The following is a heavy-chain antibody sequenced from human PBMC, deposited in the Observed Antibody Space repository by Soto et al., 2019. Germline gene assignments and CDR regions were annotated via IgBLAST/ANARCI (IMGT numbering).Heavy chain of an antibody. Sequence: QVQLMQSGAEVKKPGASVKVSCKASGDTFTDYYIHWVRQAPGQGLEWMGTVNPSGGHTTYAQHFLGRVTMTGDTSTSTVYMELTSLKSDDTAIYYCARGGHVVVVTAALDYWGQGTMVTGSS. D-gene: IGHD2-21*02. J-gene: IGHJ4*02. CDR1: GDTFTDYY. V-gene: IGHV1-46*01. CDR3: ARGGHVVVVTAALDY. CDR2: VNPSGGHT.